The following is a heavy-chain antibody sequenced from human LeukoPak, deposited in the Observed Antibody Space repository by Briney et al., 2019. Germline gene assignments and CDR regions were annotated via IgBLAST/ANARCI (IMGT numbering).Heavy chain of an antibody. J-gene: IGHJ4*02. V-gene: IGHV1-2*02. CDR3: ARVVAVAGHFDY. Sequence: GASVKVSCKASGYTFTGYYMHWVRQAPGQGLEWMGWINPNSGGTNYAQKFQGRVTMTRDTSISTAYMELSRLRSGDTAVYYCARVVAVAGHFDYWGQGTLVTVSS. CDR2: INPNSGGT. D-gene: IGHD6-19*01. CDR1: GYTFTGYY.